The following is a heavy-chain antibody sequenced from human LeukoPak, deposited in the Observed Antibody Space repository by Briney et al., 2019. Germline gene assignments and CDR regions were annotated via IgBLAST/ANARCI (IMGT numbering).Heavy chain of an antibody. CDR1: GYWFTSSD. Sequence: GASVKVSCNASGYWFTSSDIYWVRQAPGQGLEWMGWINPDSGDTGYAEKFQDRLTIAGDTSITTAYMELTNLKSEDTAVYYCTRGWDLWGQGTPVTVSS. CDR3: TRGWDL. J-gene: IGHJ5*02. V-gene: IGHV1-8*03. CDR2: INPDSGDT.